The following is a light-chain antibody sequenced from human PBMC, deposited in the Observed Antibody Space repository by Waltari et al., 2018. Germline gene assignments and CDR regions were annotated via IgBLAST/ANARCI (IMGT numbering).Light chain of an antibody. CDR1: SSDVCGYNY. J-gene: IGLJ1*01. V-gene: IGLV2-14*01. CDR3: SSYTSSSTQV. Sequence: QSALTQPASVSGSPGQSITISCTGTSSDVCGYNYFSWYQQHPGKAPKLMIYEVSNRPSGVSNRFSGSKSGNTASLTISGLQAEDEADYYCSSYTSSSTQVFGTGTKVTVL. CDR2: EVS.